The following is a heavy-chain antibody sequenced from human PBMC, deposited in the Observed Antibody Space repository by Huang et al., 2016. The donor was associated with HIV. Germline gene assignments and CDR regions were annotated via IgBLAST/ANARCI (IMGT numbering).Heavy chain of an antibody. CDR1: DGSLNSGKYY. J-gene: IGHJ4*02. CDR3: ARRRTHFTFDY. CDR2: IFYTGSA. Sequence: QLHLPSCPGLVKPSETLTLTCNVSDGSLNSGKYYWGWIRQSPGKGLEWIGSIFYTGSAHYNPSLESRVTIFVDSSKSQLSVRLRSVTAADTAVYYCARRRTHFTFDYWGQGTLVTVSS. V-gene: IGHV4-39*01.